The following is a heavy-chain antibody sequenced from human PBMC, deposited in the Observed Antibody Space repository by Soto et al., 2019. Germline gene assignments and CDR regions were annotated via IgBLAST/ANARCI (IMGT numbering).Heavy chain of an antibody. CDR1: GGSISSGDYY. CDR3: ARTYYYDSSGYYFDY. J-gene: IGHJ4*02. CDR2: IYYSGST. Sequence: SETLSLTCTVSGGSISSGDYYWSWIRQPPGKGLEWIGYIYYSGSTYYNPSLKSRVSISVDTSKNQSSLKLSSVTAADTAVYYCARTYYYDSSGYYFDYWGQGTLVTVSS. V-gene: IGHV4-30-4*01. D-gene: IGHD3-22*01.